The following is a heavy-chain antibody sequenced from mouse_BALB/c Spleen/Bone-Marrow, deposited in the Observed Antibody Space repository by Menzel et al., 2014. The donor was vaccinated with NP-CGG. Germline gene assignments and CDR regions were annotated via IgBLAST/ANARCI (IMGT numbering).Heavy chain of an antibody. D-gene: IGHD1-1*01. J-gene: IGHJ1*01. V-gene: IGHV1-9*01. Sequence: QVQLQQPGAELMKPGASVKISCKATGYTFSSYWIERVKQRPGHGLEWIGEILPGSGSTNYNEKFKGKATFTADTSSNTAYVQLSSLTSEDSAVYYCAREDGLWYFDVWGAGTTVTVSS. CDR2: ILPGSGST. CDR1: GYTFSSYW. CDR3: AREDGLWYFDV.